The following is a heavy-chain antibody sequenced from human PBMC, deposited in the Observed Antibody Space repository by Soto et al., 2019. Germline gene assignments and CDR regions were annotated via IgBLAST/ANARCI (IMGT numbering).Heavy chain of an antibody. D-gene: IGHD2-15*01. CDR3: AKDRRKGVVAAPLDY. V-gene: IGHV3-30*18. Sequence: QVQLVESGGGVVQPGRSLRLSCAAYGFTFSSYGMHWVRQAPGKGLEWVAVISYDGSNKYYADSVKGRFTISRDNSKETRYLQINSLRAEDTAVYYCAKDRRKGVVAAPLDYRGHGTLVTVSS. CDR2: ISYDGSNK. J-gene: IGHJ4*01. CDR1: GFTFSSYG.